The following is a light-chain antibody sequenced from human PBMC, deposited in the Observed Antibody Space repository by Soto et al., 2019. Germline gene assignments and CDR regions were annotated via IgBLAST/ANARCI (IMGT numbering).Light chain of an antibody. J-gene: IGKJ3*01. CDR2: DAS. CDR3: QQANSFPRT. V-gene: IGKV1-5*01. CDR1: QGISYW. Sequence: DIQRTQSPSTLSASLGDRVTITCRASQGISYWLAWYQQKPGKAPKLLMYDASSLESGVPSRFSGSGSGTEFTLPMSNLQPDDFATYYCQQANSFPRTFGPGTKVDIK.